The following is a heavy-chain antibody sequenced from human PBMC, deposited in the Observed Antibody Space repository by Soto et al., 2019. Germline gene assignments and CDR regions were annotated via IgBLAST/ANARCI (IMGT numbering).Heavy chain of an antibody. CDR3: ARPKYCSGGSCYCWYFDS. J-gene: IGHJ4*02. V-gene: IGHV1-18*01. CDR1: GYTFTSYG. Sequence: ASVKVSCKASGYTFTSYGISWVRQAPGQGLERMGWISAYNGNTNYAQKLQGRVTMTTDTSTSTAYMELRSLRSDDTAVYYCARPKYCSGGSCYCWYFDSRGQGPLVTVSS. CDR2: ISAYNGNT. D-gene: IGHD2-15*01.